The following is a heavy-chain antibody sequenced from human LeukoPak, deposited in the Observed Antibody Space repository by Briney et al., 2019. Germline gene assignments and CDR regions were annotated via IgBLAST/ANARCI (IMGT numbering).Heavy chain of an antibody. CDR3: TKGHIAMHGPFNYFDP. V-gene: IGHV3-23*01. CDR1: GFSFSSFD. CDR2: ISKKGNM. J-gene: IGHJ5*02. D-gene: IGHD5-24*01. Sequence: GGSLRLSCAASGFSFSSFDLSWVRQTPGAGLEWVPSISKKGNMQTSADYLRGPFTISRDNSKNTLRMQIDSLTTNDTATYFCTKGHIAMHGPFNYFDPWGQGTLVTVSS.